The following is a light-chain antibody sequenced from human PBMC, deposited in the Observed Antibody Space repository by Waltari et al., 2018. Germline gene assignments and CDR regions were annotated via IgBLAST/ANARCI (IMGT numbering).Light chain of an antibody. CDR1: RGHTNYA. CDR2: LNSDGSH. Sequence: QLVLTQSPSASASLGASVKLTCTLSRGHTNYAIAWHQQQPEKGPRYLMKLNSDGSHTKGDGIPDRFSGSSSGAERYLTISSLQSEDEADYYCQTWATGIQVFGGGTKLTVL. CDR3: QTWATGIQV. V-gene: IGLV4-69*01. J-gene: IGLJ2*01.